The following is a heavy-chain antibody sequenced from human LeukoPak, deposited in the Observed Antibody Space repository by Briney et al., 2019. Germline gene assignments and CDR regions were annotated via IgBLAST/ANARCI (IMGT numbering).Heavy chain of an antibody. J-gene: IGHJ4*02. Sequence: PGGSLRLSCAASGFTFSSYSMNWVRQASGEGLEWGSYISSSSSTIYYADSVKGRFTISRDNAKNSLYLQMNSLRDEDTAVYYCARKSSTVKNGNYFDYWGQGTLVTVSS. V-gene: IGHV3-48*02. D-gene: IGHD4-17*01. CDR2: ISSSSSTI. CDR3: ARKSSTVKNGNYFDY. CDR1: GFTFSSYS.